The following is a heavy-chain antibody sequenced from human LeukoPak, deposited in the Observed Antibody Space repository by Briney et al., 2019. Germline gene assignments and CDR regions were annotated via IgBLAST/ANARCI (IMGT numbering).Heavy chain of an antibody. CDR2: IYSGTI. CDR1: GFIFSSYG. D-gene: IGHD4/OR15-4a*01. J-gene: IGHJ4*02. CDR3: ARRAGAYSHPYDY. V-gene: IGHV3-NL1*01. Sequence: GGSLRLSCEASGFIFSSYGMHWVRQAPGKGLEWVSFIYSGTIHYSDSVKGRFTISRDNSKNTLYLQMNSLRAEDTAVYYCARRAGAYSHPYDYWGQGTLVTVSS.